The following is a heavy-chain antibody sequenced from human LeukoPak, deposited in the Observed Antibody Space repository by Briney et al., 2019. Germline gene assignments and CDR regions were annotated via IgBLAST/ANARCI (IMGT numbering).Heavy chain of an antibody. V-gene: IGHV4-34*01. CDR1: GGSFSGYS. J-gene: IGHJ4*02. Sequence: SETLSLTCAVYGGSFSGYSWTWIRQPPGKGLEWIGEIDRSGSTNYNPSLKSRLTISVDTSKNQFSLKLSSVTAADTAVYYCARGSAAGLAYWGQGTLLTVSS. CDR3: ARGSAAGLAY. D-gene: IGHD6-13*01. CDR2: IDRSGST.